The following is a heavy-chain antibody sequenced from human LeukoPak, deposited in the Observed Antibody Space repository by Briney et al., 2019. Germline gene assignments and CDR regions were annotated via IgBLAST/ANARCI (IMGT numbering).Heavy chain of an antibody. V-gene: IGHV4-39*07. J-gene: IGHJ4*02. Sequence: TSETLSLTCTVSGASISSSSYYWGWLRQPPGKGLEWIGSIYYSGSTYYNPSLKSRVTISVDTSKNQFSLKLTSVTAADTAVYYCARASSSWPHYYFDYWGQGTLVTVSS. CDR3: ARASSSWPHYYFDY. D-gene: IGHD6-13*01. CDR1: GASISSSSYY. CDR2: IYYSGST.